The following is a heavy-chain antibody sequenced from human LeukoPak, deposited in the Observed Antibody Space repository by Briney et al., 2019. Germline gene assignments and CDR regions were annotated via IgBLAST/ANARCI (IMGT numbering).Heavy chain of an antibody. CDR2: ISGSGGST. CDR3: ARVNIVVVPAASYYYYYYMDV. Sequence: GGSLRLSCAASGFTFSSYAMSWVRQAPGKGLEWVSAISGSGGSTYYADSVKGRFTISRDNSKNTLYLQMNSLRAEDTAVYYCARVNIVVVPAASYYYYYYMDVWGKGTTVTVSS. D-gene: IGHD2-2*01. CDR1: GFTFSSYA. V-gene: IGHV3-23*01. J-gene: IGHJ6*03.